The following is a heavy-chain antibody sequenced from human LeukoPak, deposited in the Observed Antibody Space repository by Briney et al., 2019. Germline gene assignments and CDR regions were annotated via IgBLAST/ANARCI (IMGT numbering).Heavy chain of an antibody. D-gene: IGHD2-2*01. J-gene: IGHJ6*02. Sequence: SETLSLTCAVSGGSISGSNWWSWVRQPPGKGLEWIGEIYHSGSTNYNPSLKSRVTISVDKSKNQFSLKLSSVTAADTAVYYCARDRPYCSSTSCPYYYGMDVWGQGTTVTVSS. CDR1: GGSISGSNW. CDR2: IYHSGST. CDR3: ARDRPYCSSTSCPYYYGMDV. V-gene: IGHV4-4*02.